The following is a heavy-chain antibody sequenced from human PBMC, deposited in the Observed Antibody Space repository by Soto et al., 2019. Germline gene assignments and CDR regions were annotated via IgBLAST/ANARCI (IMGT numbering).Heavy chain of an antibody. CDR3: ARRYGGNFDY. CDR2: IYYSGST. Sequence: SETLXLTCTVSGGSISSYYWSWIRQPPGKGLEWIGYIYYSGSTNYNPSLKSRVTISVDTSKNQFSLKLSSVTAADTAVYYCARRYGGNFDYWGQGTLVTVS. V-gene: IGHV4-59*01. CDR1: GGSISSYY. J-gene: IGHJ4*02. D-gene: IGHD1-26*01.